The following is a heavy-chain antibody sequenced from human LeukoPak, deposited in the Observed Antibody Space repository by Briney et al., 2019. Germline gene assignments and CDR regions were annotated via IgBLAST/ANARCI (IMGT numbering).Heavy chain of an antibody. J-gene: IGHJ5*02. V-gene: IGHV4-34*01. Sequence: SETLSLTCAVYGWSFNDYYWTWIRQPPGKGLEWIGEINARGDTNYNPSLKSRVTISVDTSKKRFSLRLTSMIAADTALYYCARGQVPAARGYNWFDPWGQGTLVTVSS. CDR3: ARGQVPAARGYNWFDP. CDR1: GWSFNDYY. CDR2: INARGDT. D-gene: IGHD2-2*01.